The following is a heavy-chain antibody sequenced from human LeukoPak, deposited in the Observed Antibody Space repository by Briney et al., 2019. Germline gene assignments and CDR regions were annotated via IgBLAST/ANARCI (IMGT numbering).Heavy chain of an antibody. CDR1: GGAFSGYY. CDR3: ARDSLDGSGSYYNEFDY. D-gene: IGHD3-10*01. V-gene: IGHV4-34*01. CDR2: INHSGDT. J-gene: IGHJ4*02. Sequence: SETLSLTCAVYGGAFSGYYWSWIRQPPGKGLEWLGEINHSGDTKYNPSLKSRVSMSVDVSKDQFSLKLTSLTAADTAVYYCARDSLDGSGSYYNEFDYWGQGTLVTVSS.